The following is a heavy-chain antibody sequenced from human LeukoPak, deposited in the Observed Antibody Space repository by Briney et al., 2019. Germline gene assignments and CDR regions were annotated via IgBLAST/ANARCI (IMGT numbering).Heavy chain of an antibody. CDR1: GYTFTSYG. CDR2: ISAYNGNT. D-gene: IGHD3-16*02. J-gene: IGHJ4*02. Sequence: ASVKVSCKASGYTFTSYGISWVRQAPGQGLEWMGWISAYNGNTNYAQKFQGRVTITADESTSTAYMELSSLRSEDTAVYYCAGLRGIMITFGGVIVLWGQGTLVTVSS. CDR3: AGLRGIMITFGGVIVL. V-gene: IGHV1-18*01.